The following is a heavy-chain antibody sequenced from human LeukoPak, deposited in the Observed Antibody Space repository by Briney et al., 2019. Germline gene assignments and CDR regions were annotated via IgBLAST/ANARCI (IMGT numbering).Heavy chain of an antibody. J-gene: IGHJ4*02. CDR1: GYTFTGYY. CDR3: ARSGYSGYDSGGY. V-gene: IGHV1-2*02. D-gene: IGHD5-12*01. Sequence: ASVKVSCKASGYTFTGYYMHWVRQAPGQGLEWMGWINPNSGGTNYAQKFQGRVTMTRDTSVSTAYMELSRLRSDDTAVYYCARSGYSGYDSGGYWGQGTLVTVSS. CDR2: INPNSGGT.